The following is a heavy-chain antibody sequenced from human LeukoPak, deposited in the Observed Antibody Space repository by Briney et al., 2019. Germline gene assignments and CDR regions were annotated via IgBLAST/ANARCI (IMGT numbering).Heavy chain of an antibody. CDR2: ISGSGGST. CDR1: GFTFSSYA. J-gene: IGHJ4*02. Sequence: PGGSLRLACAGSGFTFSSYAMSWVRQAPGKGLEWVSGISGSGGSTYYADSVKGRFSISRDNAKNTLYLQMNSLRAEDTAVYYCVRDATVTLDYWGQGTLVTVSS. CDR3: VRDATVTLDY. D-gene: IGHD4-17*01. V-gene: IGHV3-23*01.